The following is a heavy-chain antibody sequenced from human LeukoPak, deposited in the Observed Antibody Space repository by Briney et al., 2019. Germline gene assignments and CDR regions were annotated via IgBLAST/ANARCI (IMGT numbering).Heavy chain of an antibody. V-gene: IGHV3-23*01. D-gene: IGHD6-19*01. CDR3: AKVEAVDGNYYYGMDV. CDR2: ISGSGGST. CDR1: GFTFSSYA. J-gene: IGHJ6*02. Sequence: PGGSLRLSCAASGFTFSSYAMSWVRQAPGKGLEWVSAISGSGGSTYYADSVKGRFTISRDNSKNTLYLQMNSLRAEDTAVYYCAKVEAVDGNYYYGMDVWGQGTTVTVSS.